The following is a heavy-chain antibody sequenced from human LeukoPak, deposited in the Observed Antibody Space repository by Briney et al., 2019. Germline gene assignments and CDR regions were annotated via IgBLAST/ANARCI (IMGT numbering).Heavy chain of an antibody. D-gene: IGHD3-10*01. J-gene: IGHJ4*02. CDR2: IIPLFGTP. CDR3: ARSGVRGADLAFFDF. CDR1: GGSFSSYA. V-gene: IGHV1-69*05. Sequence: SVKVSCMASGGSFSSYAFNWVRQGPGQGLEWMGGIIPLFGTPNYAQRFQDRVTITTDASTSTVYMDLSSLRTEDTAMYFCARSGVRGADLAFFDFWGQGTLVSVSS.